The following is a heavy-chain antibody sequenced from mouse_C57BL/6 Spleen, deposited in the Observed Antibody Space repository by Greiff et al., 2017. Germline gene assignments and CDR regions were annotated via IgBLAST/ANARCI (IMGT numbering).Heavy chain of an antibody. V-gene: IGHV2-6*01. J-gene: IGHJ4*01. CDR2: IWGVGST. CDR3: ARTGTPHYYAMDY. Sequence: VQRVESGPGLVAPSQSLSITCTVSGFSLTSYGVDWVRQSPGKGLEWLGVIWGVGSTNYNSALKSRLSISKDNSKSQVFLKMNSLQTDDTAMYYCARTGTPHYYAMDYWGQGTSVTVSS. D-gene: IGHD4-1*01. CDR1: GFSLTSYG.